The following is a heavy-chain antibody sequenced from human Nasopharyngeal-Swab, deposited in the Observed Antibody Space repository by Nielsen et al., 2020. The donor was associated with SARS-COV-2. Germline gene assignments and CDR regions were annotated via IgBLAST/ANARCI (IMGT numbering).Heavy chain of an antibody. J-gene: IGHJ3*02. CDR1: GGYISSGGHY. CDR3: ATCSSANCYPPDDAFDI. CDR2: IYSSGST. Sequence: SETLSLTCTVSGGYISSGGHYWTWIRRPAGKGLEWIGRIYSSGSTNYNPSLKSRVSISIDTSKNQFSLRLSSVTAADTAMYYCATCSSANCYPPDDAFDIWGQGTMV. D-gene: IGHD2-2*01. V-gene: IGHV4-61*02.